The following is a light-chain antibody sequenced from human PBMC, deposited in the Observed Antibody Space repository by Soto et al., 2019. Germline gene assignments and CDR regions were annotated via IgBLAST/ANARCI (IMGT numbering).Light chain of an antibody. Sequence: DIVLTQTPLSSPVTLGQPASISCRSSQSLVYSDGNSYLSWLQQRPGQPLRLLIYQVSERFSGVPDRFSGSWAGTDFTLKISRVEPEDVGVYYCMQATQSRTFGQGTRLEIK. CDR2: QVS. J-gene: IGKJ5*01. V-gene: IGKV2-24*01. CDR3: MQATQSRT. CDR1: QSLVYSDGNSY.